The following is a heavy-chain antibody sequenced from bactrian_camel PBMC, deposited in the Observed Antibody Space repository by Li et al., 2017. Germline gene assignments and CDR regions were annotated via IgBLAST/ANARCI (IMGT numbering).Heavy chain of an antibody. CDR1: GFPSGAVG. V-gene: IGHV3S25*01. J-gene: IGHJ4*01. CDR2: ILASGSGA. CDR3: AASYERFRGIPRWEWYDY. D-gene: IGHD2*01. Sequence: QLVESGGGSVQPGGSLRLSCSASGFPSGAVGMNWVRQAPGKGLEWVATILASGSGAHYPASVKGRFTISKDNTKVTLYLQMNSLKPEDTAVYYCAASYERFRGIPRWEWYDYRGQGTQVTVS.